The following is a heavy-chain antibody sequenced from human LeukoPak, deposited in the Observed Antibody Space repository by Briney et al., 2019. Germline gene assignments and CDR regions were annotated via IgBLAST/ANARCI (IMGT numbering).Heavy chain of an antibody. D-gene: IGHD3-10*01. CDR3: ARGGYGSGSYYIRSSLFFDY. Sequence: SLRLSCAASGFTFDDDAMHWGRHAPGKGMYWLPGIRWKSGSIGYADSVKGRFTITRDNSKNTLYLQMNSLRAEDTAVYYCARGGYGSGSYYIRSSLFFDYWGQGTLVTVSS. CDR2: IRWKSGSI. J-gene: IGHJ4*02. V-gene: IGHV3-9*01. CDR1: GFTFDDDA.